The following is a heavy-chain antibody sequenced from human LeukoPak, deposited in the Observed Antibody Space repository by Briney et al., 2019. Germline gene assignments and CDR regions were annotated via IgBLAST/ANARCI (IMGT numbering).Heavy chain of an antibody. D-gene: IGHD2/OR15-2a*01. CDR2: IYYSGST. Sequence: SETLSLTCTVSGVSINSYYWSWIRQPPGKGLEWIGYIYYSGSTHYNPSLKSRVTISVDTSKNQFSLKLSSVTAADTAVYYCARDFLGAYYHMDVWGKGTTVTVSS. J-gene: IGHJ6*03. CDR1: GVSINSYY. V-gene: IGHV4-59*01. CDR3: ARDFLGAYYHMDV.